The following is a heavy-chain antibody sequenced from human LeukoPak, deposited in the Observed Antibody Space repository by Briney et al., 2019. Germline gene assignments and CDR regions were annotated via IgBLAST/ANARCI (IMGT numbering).Heavy chain of an antibody. V-gene: IGHV3-53*04. CDR1: GFTVSSNY. Sequence: GGSLRLSCAASGFTVSSNYMSWVRQAPGKGLEWVSVIYSGGSTYYADSVKGRFTISRHNSKNTLYLQMNSLRAEDAAVYYCARRDRWVAFDIWGQGTMVTVSS. CDR2: IYSGGST. J-gene: IGHJ3*02. CDR3: ARRDRWVAFDI. D-gene: IGHD4-23*01.